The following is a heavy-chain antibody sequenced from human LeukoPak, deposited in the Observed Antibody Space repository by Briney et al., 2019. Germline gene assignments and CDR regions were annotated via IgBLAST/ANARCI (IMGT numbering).Heavy chain of an antibody. CDR2: INPSGGST. J-gene: IGHJ6*02. D-gene: IGHD1-26*01. CDR1: GYTFTSYY. V-gene: IGHV1-46*01. Sequence: EASVKVSCTASGYTFTSYYMHWVRQAPGQGLEWMGIINPSGGSTSYAQKFQGRVTMTRDTSTSTVYMELSSLRSEDTAVYYCARDSGWELLGYYYYGMDVWGQGTTVTVSS. CDR3: ARDSGWELLGYYYYGMDV.